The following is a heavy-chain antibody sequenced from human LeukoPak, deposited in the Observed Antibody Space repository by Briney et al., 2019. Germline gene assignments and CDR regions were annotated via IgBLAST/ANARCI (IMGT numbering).Heavy chain of an antibody. CDR2: INPNSGGT. Sequence: ASVKVSCKASGYTFTGYYMHWVRQAPGQGLECMGRINPNSGGTNYAQKFQGRVTMTSETSISTAYMELSRLRSDDTAVYYCARGADWYYYDSSGQSHDAFDIWGQGTMVTVSS. CDR3: ARGADWYYYDSSGQSHDAFDI. V-gene: IGHV1-2*06. D-gene: IGHD3-22*01. J-gene: IGHJ3*02. CDR1: GYTFTGYY.